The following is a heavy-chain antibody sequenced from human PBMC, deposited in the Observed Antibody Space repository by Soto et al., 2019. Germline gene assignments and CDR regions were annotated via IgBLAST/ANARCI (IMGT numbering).Heavy chain of an antibody. J-gene: IGHJ4*02. CDR3: AKDRPSGDIVAMIYRDFDS. D-gene: IGHD5-12*01. V-gene: IGHV3-9*01. CDR2: ISWNSGTI. Sequence: GGSLRFSCATSGFTFDDFAMHWVRQAPGKGLEWVSGISWNSGTIDYADSVKGRFTISRDNAKNSLYLQMNSLRAEDTALYYCAKDRPSGDIVAMIYRDFDSWGQETPVTVSS. CDR1: GFTFDDFA.